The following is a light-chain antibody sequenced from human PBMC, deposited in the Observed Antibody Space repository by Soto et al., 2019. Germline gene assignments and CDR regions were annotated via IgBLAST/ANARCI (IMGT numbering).Light chain of an antibody. CDR1: QNVGSDY. J-gene: IGKJ4*01. CDR2: GAS. V-gene: IGKV3-20*01. CDR3: QQYDTSPIT. Sequence: ENVLTQSPGTLSVSPGEGVTLSCRASQNVGSDYLAWYQLNPGQAPRLLIFGASIRATGIPDRFIGSGSGTDFSLTVSRLEPEDFAVYYCQQYDTSPITFGGGTQVEIK.